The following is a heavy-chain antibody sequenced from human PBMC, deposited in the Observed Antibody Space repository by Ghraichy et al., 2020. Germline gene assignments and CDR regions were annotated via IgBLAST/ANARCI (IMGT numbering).Heavy chain of an antibody. Sequence: SETLSLTCSVSGGSIKSYYWNWIRQPAGKGLEWIGRVYSSGRANNYNPSLQSRVTMSVDTSKNQISLNLRSVTAADTAVYYCARWGYGTSSGFAGFDIWGQGTLVTVSS. CDR1: GGSIKSYY. CDR2: VYSSGRAN. CDR3: ARWGYGTSSGFAGFDI. V-gene: IGHV4-4*07. D-gene: IGHD6-6*01. J-gene: IGHJ3*02.